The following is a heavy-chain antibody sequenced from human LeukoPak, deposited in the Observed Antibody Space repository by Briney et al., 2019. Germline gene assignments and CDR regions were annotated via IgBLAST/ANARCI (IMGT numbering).Heavy chain of an antibody. CDR3: ARVYYYGSGRSWFDR. CDR1: RHTLHDYG. CDR2: INWNGGST. Sequence: PGRSLRLSCAAPRHTLHDYGMSWVRHAPGKGLEGVSGINWNGGSTGYADSVKGRCTISRDNAKNSLYLQMNSRRAEDTALYHCARVYYYGSGRSWFDRWGQGTLVTVSS. D-gene: IGHD3-10*01. J-gene: IGHJ5*02. V-gene: IGHV3-20*01.